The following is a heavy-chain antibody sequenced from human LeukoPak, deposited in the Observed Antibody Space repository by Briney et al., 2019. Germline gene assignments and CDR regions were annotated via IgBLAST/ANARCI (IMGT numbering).Heavy chain of an antibody. CDR2: IYGSGST. V-gene: IGHV4-4*07. CDR3: ARDRNTNWFDP. Sequence: SEALSLTCTVSGVSISSYFWNWIRQPAGKGLEWIGRIYGSGSTNYNPSLKSRVSMSVDTSKNQISLKLTSLTAADTAVYYCARDRNTNWFDPWGQGTLVTVSS. CDR1: GVSISSYF. J-gene: IGHJ5*02.